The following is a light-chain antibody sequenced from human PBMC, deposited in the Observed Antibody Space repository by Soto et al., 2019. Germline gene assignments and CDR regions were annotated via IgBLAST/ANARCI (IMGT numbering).Light chain of an antibody. CDR3: QQYNNWPPVIFT. Sequence: EIVMTQSPATLSVSPGERATLSCRASQSVSSNLAWYQQKPGQAPSLLIYGASTRATGIPARFSGSGSGTECTLTISSLQSEDFAVYYCQQYNNWPPVIFTFGPGTKVDIK. CDR2: GAS. CDR1: QSVSSN. J-gene: IGKJ3*01. V-gene: IGKV3-15*01.